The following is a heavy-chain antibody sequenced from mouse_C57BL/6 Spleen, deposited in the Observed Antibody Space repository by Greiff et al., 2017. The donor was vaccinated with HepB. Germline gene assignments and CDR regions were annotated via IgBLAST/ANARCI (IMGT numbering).Heavy chain of an antibody. Sequence: VQLQQSGAELVRPGTSVKLSCKASGYTFTSYWMHWVKQRPGQGLEWIGVIDPSDSYTNYNQKFKGKATLTVDKSSSTAYMQLSSLTSEDSAVCYCADPGLNYWGRGTPLTVSS. CDR2: IDPSDSYT. CDR3: ADPGLNY. J-gene: IGHJ2*01. CDR1: GYTFTSYW. V-gene: IGHV1-59*01. D-gene: IGHD1-3*01.